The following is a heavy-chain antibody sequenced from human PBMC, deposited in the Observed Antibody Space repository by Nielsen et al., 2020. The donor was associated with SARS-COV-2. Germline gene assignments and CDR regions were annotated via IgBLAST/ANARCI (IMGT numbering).Heavy chain of an antibody. CDR3: AKDSVHSGWYNNPFDY. J-gene: IGHJ4*02. V-gene: IGHV3-30*18. CDR2: ISYDGSNK. CDR1: GFTFSSYG. D-gene: IGHD6-19*01. Sequence: GGSLRLSCAASGFTFSSYGMHWVRQAPGKGLEWVAVISYDGSNKYYADSVKGRFTISRDNSKNTLYLQMNSLRAEDTAVYYCAKDSVHSGWYNNPFDYWGQGTLVTVSS.